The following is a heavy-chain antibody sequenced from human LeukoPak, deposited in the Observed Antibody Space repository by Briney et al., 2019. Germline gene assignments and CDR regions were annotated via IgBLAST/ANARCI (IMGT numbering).Heavy chain of an antibody. Sequence: GASVKVSCKASGYTFTSYGTSWVRQAPGQGLEWMGWISAYNGNTNYAQKLQGRVTMTTDTSTSTAYMELRSLRSDDTAVYYCARDLRYFDWATMRYFDYWGQGTLVTVSS. V-gene: IGHV1-18*01. D-gene: IGHD3-9*01. CDR2: ISAYNGNT. CDR3: ARDLRYFDWATMRYFDY. CDR1: GYTFTSYG. J-gene: IGHJ4*02.